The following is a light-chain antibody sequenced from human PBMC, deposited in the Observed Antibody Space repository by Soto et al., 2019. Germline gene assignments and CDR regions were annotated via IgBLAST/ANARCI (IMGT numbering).Light chain of an antibody. J-gene: IGKJ1*01. V-gene: IGKV3-20*01. CDR3: QQYGSSSVT. CDR2: GAS. Sequence: EIVLTQSPGTLSLSPGERATLSCRASQSVSSSYLAWYQQKPGQAPRLLIYGASSRATGIPDRFSGSGSGTAFTLTISRLEPEDFALYYCQQYGSSSVTFGQGTKVEIK. CDR1: QSVSSSY.